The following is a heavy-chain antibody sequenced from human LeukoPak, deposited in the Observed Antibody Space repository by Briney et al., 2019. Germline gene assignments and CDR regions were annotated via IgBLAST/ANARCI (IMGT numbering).Heavy chain of an antibody. Sequence: PSETLSLTCTVSGGSISSSSYYWSWIRQPPGKGLEWIGYIYYSGSTNYNPSLKSRVTISVDTSKNRFSLKLSSVTAADTAVYYCAREVPAADNWFDPWGQGTLVTVSS. V-gene: IGHV4-61*01. CDR2: IYYSGST. CDR1: GGSISSSSYY. D-gene: IGHD2-2*01. CDR3: AREVPAADNWFDP. J-gene: IGHJ5*02.